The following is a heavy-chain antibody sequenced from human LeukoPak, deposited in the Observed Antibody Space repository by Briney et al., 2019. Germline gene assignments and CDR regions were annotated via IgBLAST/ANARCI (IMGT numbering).Heavy chain of an antibody. Sequence: PGGSLRLSCAAFGFTFSSYGMHWVRQAPGKGLEWVAFIRYDGSNKYYADSVKGRFTISRDNSKNTLYLQMNSLRAEDTAVYYCAKSLGSYYPIDYWGQGTLVTVSS. CDR1: GFTFSSYG. J-gene: IGHJ4*02. CDR2: IRYDGSNK. V-gene: IGHV3-30*02. D-gene: IGHD1-26*01. CDR3: AKSLGSYYPIDY.